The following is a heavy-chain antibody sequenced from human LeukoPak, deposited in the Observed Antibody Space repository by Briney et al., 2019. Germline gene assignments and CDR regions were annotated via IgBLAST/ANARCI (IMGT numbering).Heavy chain of an antibody. D-gene: IGHD6-19*01. CDR3: ARDTGSGWYPDAFDI. V-gene: IGHV1-18*01. Sequence: APVKVSCKASGYTFTSYGISWVRQAPGQGLEWMGWISAYNGNTNYAQKLQGRVTMTTDTSTSTAYMELRSLRSDDTAVYYCARDTGSGWYPDAFDIWGQGTMVTVSS. CDR2: ISAYNGNT. CDR1: GYTFTSYG. J-gene: IGHJ3*02.